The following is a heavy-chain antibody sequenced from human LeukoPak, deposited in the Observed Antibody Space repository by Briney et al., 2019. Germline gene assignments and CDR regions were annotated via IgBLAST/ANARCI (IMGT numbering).Heavy chain of an antibody. CDR2: ISYDGINK. Sequence: PGESLRLSCEASGFTFSNYVTHWVRQAPGKGLEWLAVISYDGINKYYADSVKGRFTISRDHSKTTVDLQMDSLGGADTAVYYCARSPPYYYMDVGGRGTRSTVS. CDR3: ARSPPYYYMDV. J-gene: IGHJ6*03. V-gene: IGHV3-30-3*01. CDR1: GFTFSNYV.